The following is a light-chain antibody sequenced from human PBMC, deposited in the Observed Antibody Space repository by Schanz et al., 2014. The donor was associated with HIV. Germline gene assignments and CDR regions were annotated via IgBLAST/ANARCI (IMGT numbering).Light chain of an antibody. CDR2: DAS. Sequence: IQMTQSPSSLSASVGDRVTITCRASQSISSYLNWYQQKPGKAPKLLISDASSLKRGVPSRFSGRGSGTEFTLTISSLQPEDFATYYCLQDYNYPYPFGQGTKLEIK. CDR3: LQDYNYPYP. J-gene: IGKJ2*01. CDR1: QSISSY. V-gene: IGKV1-6*01.